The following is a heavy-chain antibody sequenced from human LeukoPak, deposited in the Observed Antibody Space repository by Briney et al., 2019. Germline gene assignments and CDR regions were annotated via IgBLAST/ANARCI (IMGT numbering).Heavy chain of an antibody. CDR3: ARDLPPYGSGSNRNWFDP. CDR1: GYSISSGYY. V-gene: IGHV3-7*01. Sequence: ETLSLTCTVSGYSISSGYYWGWVRQAPGKGLEWVANIKQDGSEKYYVDSVKGRFTISRDNAKNSLYLQMNSLRAEDTAVYYCARDLPPYGSGSNRNWFDPWGQGTLVTVSS. D-gene: IGHD3-10*01. CDR2: IKQDGSEK. J-gene: IGHJ5*02.